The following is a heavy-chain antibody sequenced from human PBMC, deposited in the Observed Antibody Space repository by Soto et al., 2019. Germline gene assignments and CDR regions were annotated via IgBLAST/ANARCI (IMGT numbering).Heavy chain of an antibody. J-gene: IGHJ6*02. Sequence: QVQLVESGGGVVQPGRSLRLSCAASGFTFSSYGMHWVRQAPGKGLEWVAVIGYDGSNKYYADSVKGRFTISRDNSKNTLYLQMNSLRAEDTAVYYCARDLYYYGSGSYYKDYYYGMDVWGQGTTVTVSS. CDR3: ARDLYYYGSGSYYKDYYYGMDV. V-gene: IGHV3-33*01. CDR1: GFTFSSYG. CDR2: IGYDGSNK. D-gene: IGHD3-10*01.